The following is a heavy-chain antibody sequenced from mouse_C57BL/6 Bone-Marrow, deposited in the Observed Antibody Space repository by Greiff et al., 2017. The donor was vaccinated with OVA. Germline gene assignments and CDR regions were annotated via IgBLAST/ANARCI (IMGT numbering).Heavy chain of an antibody. D-gene: IGHD1-1*01. CDR2: IYPRDGST. J-gene: IGHJ4*01. CDR3: ARLYYGRRMDY. Sequence: QVQLKESGPELVKPGASVKLSCKASGYTFTSYDINWVKQRPGQGLEWIGWIYPRDGSTKYNEKFKGKATLTVDTSSSTAYMELHSLTSEDSAVYFCARLYYGRRMDYWGQGTSVTVSS. V-gene: IGHV1-85*01. CDR1: GYTFTSYD.